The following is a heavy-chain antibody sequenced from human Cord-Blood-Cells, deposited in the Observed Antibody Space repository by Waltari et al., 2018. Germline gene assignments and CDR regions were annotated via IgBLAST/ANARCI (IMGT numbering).Heavy chain of an antibody. V-gene: IGHV1-69*10. CDR1: GCTFSSYA. CDR3: ARVAHIVVVTALDAFDI. CDR2: IIPILGIA. J-gene: IGHJ3*02. Sequence: QVQLVQSGAEVKKSWSSVKVSCKASGCTFSSYAISCVRQAPGQGLEWMGGIIPILGIANYAQKFQGRVTITADKSTSTAYMELSSLRSEDMAVYYCARVAHIVVVTALDAFDIWGQGTMVTVSS. D-gene: IGHD2-21*02.